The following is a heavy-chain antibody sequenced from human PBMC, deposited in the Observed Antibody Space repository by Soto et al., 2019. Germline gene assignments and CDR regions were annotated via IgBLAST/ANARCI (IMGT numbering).Heavy chain of an antibody. Sequence: PWETLSLTRTVSGGSINSGDHYWSWIRQPPGKDLEWIGYNSHSGKTSYTPSLRSRVTMLVDTSKNQFPLRLSSRTAPDTVVYFCDRSNHYLLAYCGQRTLVPGSS. V-gene: IGHV4-30-4*01. J-gene: IGHJ4*02. CDR2: NSHSGKT. D-gene: IGHD2-15*01. CDR3: DRSNHYLLAY. CDR1: GGSINSGDHY.